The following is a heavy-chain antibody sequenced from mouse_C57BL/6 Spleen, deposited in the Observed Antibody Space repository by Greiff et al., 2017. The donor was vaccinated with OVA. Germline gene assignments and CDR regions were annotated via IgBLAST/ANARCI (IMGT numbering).Heavy chain of an antibody. Sequence: VQLKESGPGLVKPSQSLSLTCSVTGYSITSGYYWNWIRQFPGNKLEWMGYISYDGSNNYNPSLKNRISLTRDTSKNQFFLKLNSVTTEDTATYYCARDYYGSSYGYFDVWGTGTTVTVSS. CDR1: GYSITSGYY. D-gene: IGHD1-1*01. CDR3: ARDYYGSSYGYFDV. J-gene: IGHJ1*03. V-gene: IGHV3-6*01. CDR2: ISYDGSN.